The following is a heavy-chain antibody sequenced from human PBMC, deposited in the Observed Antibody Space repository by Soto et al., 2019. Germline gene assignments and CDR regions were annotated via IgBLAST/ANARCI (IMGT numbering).Heavy chain of an antibody. V-gene: IGHV1-69*01. CDR3: ARKSGRDCHSGGGCLSLVA. J-gene: IGHJ4*02. CDR1: GETLNSNP. CDR2: IVPLSDRT. D-gene: IGHD2-15*01. Sequence: QVQLVQSGAEVKKPGSSLKVSCKVFGETLNSNPIGWVRQAAGQGLAWVGGIVPLSDRTNYAQELQGRVTVTGDGSTSTVYMELSTLKSDDTAVYYCARKSGRDCHSGGGCLSLVAWCQGRLITGSS.